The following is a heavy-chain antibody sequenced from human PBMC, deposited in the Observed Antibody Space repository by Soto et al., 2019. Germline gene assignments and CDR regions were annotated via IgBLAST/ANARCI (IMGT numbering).Heavy chain of an antibody. CDR2: IYHSGST. CDR3: ARGYSGSYFDF. V-gene: IGHV4-38-2*01. D-gene: IGHD1-26*01. CDR1: GYSISSGYY. J-gene: IGHJ4*02. Sequence: SSETVSLTCAVSGYSISSGYYLAWIRQPPGKGLEWIGSIYHSGSTYYNPSLKSRVTISVDTSKNQFSLKLTSVTAADTAVYSCARGYSGSYFDFWGQGTLVTVS.